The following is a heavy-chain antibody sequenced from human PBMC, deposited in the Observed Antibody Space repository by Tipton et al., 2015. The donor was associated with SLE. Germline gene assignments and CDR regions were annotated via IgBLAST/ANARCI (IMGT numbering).Heavy chain of an antibody. J-gene: IGHJ3*02. CDR2: MYTSGSA. CDR3: ARGRGIVVVPARAFDI. CDR1: GGSISSSSYY. Sequence: TLSLTCTVSGGSISSSSYYWGWIRQPPGKGLEWIGRMYTSGSAKYNPSLKSRVTISVDTSKDQFSLKLSSVTAADTAVYYCARGRGIVVVPARAFDIWGQGTMVTVSS. D-gene: IGHD2-2*01. V-gene: IGHV4-39*07.